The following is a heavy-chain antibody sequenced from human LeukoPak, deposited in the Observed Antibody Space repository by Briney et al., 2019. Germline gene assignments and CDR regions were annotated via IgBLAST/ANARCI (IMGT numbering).Heavy chain of an antibody. CDR3: ARHSTISSIAARY. CDR2: IYWSGSA. J-gene: IGHJ4*02. D-gene: IGHD6-6*01. CDR1: GDPLSRSGYY. Sequence: PSETLSLICTVSGDPLSRSGYYWGWIRQPPGKGLEWIGSIYWSGSAYYNPSLKSRVTICVDTAKNQFSQKLNSVTAADTAVYHCARHSTISSIAARYWGQGTLVTVSS. V-gene: IGHV4-39*01.